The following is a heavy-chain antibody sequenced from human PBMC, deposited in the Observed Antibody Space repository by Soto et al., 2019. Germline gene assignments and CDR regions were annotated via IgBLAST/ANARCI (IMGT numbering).Heavy chain of an antibody. CDR2: ISGSGGST. V-gene: IGHV3-23*01. CDR1: GFTFSSYA. D-gene: IGHD5-18*01. J-gene: IGHJ6*02. CDR3: AKAGTRIQLWLDYYYYYGMDV. Sequence: PGGSLRLSCAASGFTFSSYAMSWVRQAPGKGLEWVSAISGSGGSTYYADSVKGRFTISRDNSKNTLYLQMNSLRAEDTAVYYCAKAGTRIQLWLDYYYYYGMDVWGQGTTVTVSS.